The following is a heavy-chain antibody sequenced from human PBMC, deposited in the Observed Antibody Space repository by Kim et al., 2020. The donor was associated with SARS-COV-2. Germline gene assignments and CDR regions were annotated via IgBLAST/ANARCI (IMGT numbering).Heavy chain of an antibody. CDR1: GYTFTSYG. CDR2: ISAYNGNT. J-gene: IGHJ6*02. Sequence: ASVKVSCKASGYTFTSYGISWVRQAPGQGLEWMGWISAYNGNTNYAQKLQGRVTMTTDTSTSTAYMELRSLRSDDTAVYYCARDLIPQYYDILTGYSPAPQGYYYYGMDVWGQGTTVTVSS. V-gene: IGHV1-18*01. D-gene: IGHD3-9*01. CDR3: ARDLIPQYYDILTGYSPAPQGYYYYGMDV.